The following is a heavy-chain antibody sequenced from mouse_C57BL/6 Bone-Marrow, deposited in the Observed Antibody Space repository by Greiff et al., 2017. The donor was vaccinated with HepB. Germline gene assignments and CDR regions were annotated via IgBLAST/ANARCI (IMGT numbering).Heavy chain of an antibody. Sequence: VQLQQPGAELVRPGSSVKLSCKASGYTFTSYWMDWVKQRPGQGLEWIGNIYPSDSETHYNQKFKDKATLTVDKSSSTAYMQLSSLTSEDSAVYYCARTIYYGNYEGFAYWGQGTLVTVSA. J-gene: IGHJ3*01. CDR3: ARTIYYGNYEGFAY. D-gene: IGHD2-1*01. V-gene: IGHV1-61*01. CDR2: IYPSDSET. CDR1: GYTFTSYW.